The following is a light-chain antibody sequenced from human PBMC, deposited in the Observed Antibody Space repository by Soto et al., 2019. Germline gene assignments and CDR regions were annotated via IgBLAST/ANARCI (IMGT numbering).Light chain of an antibody. CDR1: SSNIGAGYD. CDR2: GNS. J-gene: IGLJ1*01. V-gene: IGLV1-40*01. Sequence: QSALTQPPSVSGAPGQRVTISCTGSSSNIGAGYDVHWYQQLPGTAPKPLIYGNSNRPSGVPDRFSGSKSGTSATLVITGLQAEDEADYCCQSYDNSLSGYVFGTGTKLTVL. CDR3: QSYDNSLSGYV.